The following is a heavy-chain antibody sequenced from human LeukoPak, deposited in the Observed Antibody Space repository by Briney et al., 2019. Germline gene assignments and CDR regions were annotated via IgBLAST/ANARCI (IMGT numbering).Heavy chain of an antibody. D-gene: IGHD4-17*01. J-gene: IGHJ5*02. CDR2: IYYSGST. CDR1: GGSISSYY. Sequence: KPSETLSLTCTVSGGSISSYYWSWIRQPPGKGLEWIGYIYYSGSTNYNPSLKSRVTISVDTSKNQFSLKLSSVTAADTAVYYCARVGDYGDYVNWFDPWGQGTLVTVSS. CDR3: ARVGDYGDYVNWFDP. V-gene: IGHV4-59*01.